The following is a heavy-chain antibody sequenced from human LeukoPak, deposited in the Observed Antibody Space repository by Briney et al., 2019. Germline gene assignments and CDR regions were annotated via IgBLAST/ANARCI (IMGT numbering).Heavy chain of an antibody. CDR1: GGTFSSYT. D-gene: IGHD2-15*01. Sequence: SVKVSCKASGGTFSSYTISWVRQAPGQGLEWMGRIIPILGIANYAQKFQGRVTITADTSTDTAYMELSSLRSEDTAVYYCATDLSLGYCSGGSCSLKFDPWGQGTLVTVSS. J-gene: IGHJ5*02. CDR2: IIPILGIA. CDR3: ATDLSLGYCSGGSCSLKFDP. V-gene: IGHV1-69*04.